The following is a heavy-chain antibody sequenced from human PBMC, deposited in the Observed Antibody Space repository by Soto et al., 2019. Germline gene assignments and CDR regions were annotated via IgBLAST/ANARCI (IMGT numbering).Heavy chain of an antibody. CDR1: GFTFSSYA. CDR2: ISSNGGST. V-gene: IGHV3-64*01. CDR3: ARSITIFGVVIEGAFDI. D-gene: IGHD3-3*01. J-gene: IGHJ3*02. Sequence: GGSLRLSCAASGFTFSSYAMHWVRQAPGKGLEYVSAISSNGGSTYYANSVKGRFTISRDNSKNTLYLQMGSLRAEDMAVYYCARSITIFGVVIEGAFDIWGQGTMVTVSS.